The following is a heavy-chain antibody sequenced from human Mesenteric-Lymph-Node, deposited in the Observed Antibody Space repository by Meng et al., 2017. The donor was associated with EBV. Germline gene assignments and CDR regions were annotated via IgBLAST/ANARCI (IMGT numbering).Heavy chain of an antibody. Sequence: QVELVEFGGGVVQPGRSLRISYADSGFTFSSYAMHWVRQAPGKGLEWVAVVSNDGTFTNYADSVKGRFTISRDNSKNTVYLQMNSLGAEDTAVYYCARESSNGGSYFTNWGQGTLVTVSS. CDR3: ARESSNGGSYFTN. J-gene: IGHJ4*02. V-gene: IGHV3-30-3*01. CDR1: GFTFSSYA. CDR2: VSNDGTFT. D-gene: IGHD1-26*01.